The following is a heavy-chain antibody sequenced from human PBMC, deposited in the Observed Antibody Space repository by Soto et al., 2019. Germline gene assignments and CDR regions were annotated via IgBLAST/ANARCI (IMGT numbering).Heavy chain of an antibody. CDR1: GFTFSSYG. CDR2: ISYDGSNK. V-gene: IGHV3-30*18. Sequence: GGSLRLSCAASGFTFSSYGMHWVRQAPGKGLEWVAVISYDGSNKYYADSVKGRFTISRDNSKNTLYLQMNSPRAEDTAVYYCAKDGRRFLEWLSQSPPLDYWGQGTLVTV. J-gene: IGHJ4*02. CDR3: AKDGRRFLEWLSQSPPLDY. D-gene: IGHD3-3*01.